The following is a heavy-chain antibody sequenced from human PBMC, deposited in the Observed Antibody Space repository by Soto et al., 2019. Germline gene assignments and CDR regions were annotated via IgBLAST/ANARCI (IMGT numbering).Heavy chain of an antibody. CDR1: GYPFTGYY. CDR2: VSPKTGET. D-gene: IGHD2-15*01. CDR3: ARRPMWRQVAQDYDMDV. J-gene: IGHJ6*02. V-gene: IGHV1-2*02. Sequence: QVQLVQSGSEVKKPGASVTVSCKASGYPFTGYYIHWVRQAPGQGPEWMGWVSPKTGETNYVQKFQGRVTMTPETSTSTAYLELTRLRSDDTAVYYCARRPMWRQVAQDYDMDVWGHGTTVTVS.